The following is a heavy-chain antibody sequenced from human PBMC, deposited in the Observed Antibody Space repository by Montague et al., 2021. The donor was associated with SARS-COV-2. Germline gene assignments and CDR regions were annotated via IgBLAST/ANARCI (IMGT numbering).Heavy chain of an antibody. J-gene: IGHJ4*02. Sequence: TRSLTCTVSGGSISSGGYYWSWIRQHPGKGLEWIGYIYYSGSTYYNPSLKSRVTISVDTSKNQFSLKLSSVTAADTAVYYCARDVGWCSSSWFDYWGQGTLVTVSS. CDR2: IYYSGST. V-gene: IGHV4-31*03. CDR3: ARDVGWCSSSWFDY. D-gene: IGHD6-13*01. CDR1: GGSISSGGYY.